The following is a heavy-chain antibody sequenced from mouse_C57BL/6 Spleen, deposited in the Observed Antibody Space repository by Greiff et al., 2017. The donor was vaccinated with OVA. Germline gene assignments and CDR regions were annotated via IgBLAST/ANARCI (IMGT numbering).Heavy chain of an antibody. Sequence: VQLKESGGGLVKPGGSLKLSCAASGFTFSDYGMHWVRQAPEKGLEWVAYISSGSSTIYYADTVKGRFTISRDNAKNTLFLQMTSLRSEDTAMYYCARPPYYYGSSNYAMDYWGQGTSVTVSS. V-gene: IGHV5-17*01. CDR3: ARPPYYYGSSNYAMDY. D-gene: IGHD1-1*01. CDR1: GFTFSDYG. CDR2: ISSGSSTI. J-gene: IGHJ4*01.